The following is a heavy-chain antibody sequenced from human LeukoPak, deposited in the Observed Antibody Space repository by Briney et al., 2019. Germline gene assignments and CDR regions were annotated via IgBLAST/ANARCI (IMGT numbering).Heavy chain of an antibody. CDR3: AQQLGYCSGGTCYFTY. J-gene: IGHJ1*01. Sequence: GGSLRLSCAASGFTFSSYAMSWVRQAPGKGLEWVAAISNSGGDTFYSDSGKGRFTIARDNSKNTLYLQMNSLRVDDAAVYYCAQQLGYCSGGTCYFTYWGQGTLVTVSS. CDR2: ISNSGGDT. D-gene: IGHD2-15*01. CDR1: GFTFSSYA. V-gene: IGHV3-23*01.